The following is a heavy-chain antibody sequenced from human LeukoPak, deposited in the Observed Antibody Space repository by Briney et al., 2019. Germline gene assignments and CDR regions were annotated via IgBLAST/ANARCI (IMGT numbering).Heavy chain of an antibody. D-gene: IGHD7-27*01. CDR2: ISSSSSYI. J-gene: IGHJ4*02. CDR3: ARDGLTGLTGGGCDY. Sequence: GGSLRLSCAASGFTFSSYSMNWVRQAPGKGLEWVSSISSSSSYIYYADSVKGRFTISRGNAKNSLYLQMNSLRAEDTAVYYCARDGLTGLTGGGCDYWGQGTLVTVSS. CDR1: GFTFSSYS. V-gene: IGHV3-21*01.